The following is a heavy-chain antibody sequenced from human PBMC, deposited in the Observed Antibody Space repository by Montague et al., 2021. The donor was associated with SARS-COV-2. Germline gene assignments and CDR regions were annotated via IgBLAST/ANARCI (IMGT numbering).Heavy chain of an antibody. CDR1: GYSFTSYW. CDR2: IDPSDSFS. J-gene: IGHJ5*02. V-gene: IGHV5-10-1*01. Sequence: QXGAEVKKPGESLRISCKGSGYSFTSYWISWVRQLPGKGPEWVASIDPSDSFSSYNPSFQGHVTISADKSISTVYLQWSSLKASDTAMYFCARHLAQYQPRRCDPWGQGTLVTVSA. CDR3: ARHLAQYQPRRCDP. D-gene: IGHD2-2*01.